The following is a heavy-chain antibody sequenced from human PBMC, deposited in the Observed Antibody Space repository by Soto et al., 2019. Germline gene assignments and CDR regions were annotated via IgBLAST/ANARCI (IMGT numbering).Heavy chain of an antibody. CDR2: IYYSGST. D-gene: IGHD3-9*01. CDR1: GGSISSYY. V-gene: IGHV4-59*01. J-gene: IGHJ4*02. CDR3: AREVVGANYDILTGYYAPSYFDY. Sequence: SETLSLTCTVSGGSISSYYWSWIRQPPGKGLEWIGYIYYSGSTNYNPSLKSRVTISVDTSKNQFSLKLSSVTAADTAVYYCAREVVGANYDILTGYYAPSYFDYWGQGTLVTVSS.